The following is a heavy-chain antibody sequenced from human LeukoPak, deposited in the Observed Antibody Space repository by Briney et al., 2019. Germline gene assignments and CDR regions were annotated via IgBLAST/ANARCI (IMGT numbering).Heavy chain of an antibody. CDR2: IYHSGST. CDR3: ASTAATIDFDY. Sequence: PSETLSLTCAVSGYSISSGYYWGWIRQPPGKGLEWIGSIYHSGSTYYNPSLKSRVTISVGTSKNQFSLKLSSVTAADTAVYYCASTAATIDFDYWGQGTLVTVSS. V-gene: IGHV4-38-2*01. D-gene: IGHD2-15*01. CDR1: GYSISSGYY. J-gene: IGHJ4*02.